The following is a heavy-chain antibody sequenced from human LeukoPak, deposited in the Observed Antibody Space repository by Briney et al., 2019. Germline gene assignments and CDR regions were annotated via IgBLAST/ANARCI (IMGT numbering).Heavy chain of an antibody. CDR1: GGSISSSSYY. V-gene: IGHV4-39*07. CDR2: INHSGST. CDR3: ARDQIYGSWSYRLY. Sequence: PSETLSLTCTLSGGSISSSSYYWSWIRQPPGKGLEWIGEINHSGSTNYNPSLKSRVTISVDTSKNQFSLKLSSVTAADTAVYYCARDQIYGSWSYRLYWGQGTLVTVSS. J-gene: IGHJ4*02. D-gene: IGHD3-10*01.